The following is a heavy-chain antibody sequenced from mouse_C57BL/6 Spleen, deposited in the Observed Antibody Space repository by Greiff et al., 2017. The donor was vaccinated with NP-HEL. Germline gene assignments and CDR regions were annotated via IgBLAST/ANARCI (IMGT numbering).Heavy chain of an antibody. J-gene: IGHJ4*01. D-gene: IGHD1-1*01. CDR2: INSDGGST. V-gene: IGHV5-2*03. Sequence: DVKLVESGGGLVQPGESLKLSCESNEYEFPSHDMSWVRKTPEKRLELVAAINSDGGSTYYPDTMERRFIISRDNTKKTLYLQMSSLRSEDTAMYYCARPVKILLNYAMDYWGQGTSVTVSS. CDR1: EYEFPSHD. CDR3: ARPVKILLNYAMDY.